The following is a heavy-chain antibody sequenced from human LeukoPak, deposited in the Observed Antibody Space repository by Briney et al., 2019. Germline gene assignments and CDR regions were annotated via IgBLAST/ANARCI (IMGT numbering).Heavy chain of an antibody. CDR3: ARGGFGTTMVRGVIITSYAFDI. Sequence: ASVKVSCKASGYTFTSYDINWVRQATGQGLEWMGGIIPIFGTANYAQKFQGRVTITADKSTSTAYMELSSLRSEDTAVYYCARGGFGTTMVRGVIITSYAFDIWGQGTMVTVSS. D-gene: IGHD3-10*01. V-gene: IGHV1-69*06. CDR2: IIPIFGTA. J-gene: IGHJ3*02. CDR1: GYTFTSYD.